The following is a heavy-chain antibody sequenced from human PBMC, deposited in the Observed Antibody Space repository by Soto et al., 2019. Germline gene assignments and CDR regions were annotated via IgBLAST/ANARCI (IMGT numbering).Heavy chain of an antibody. J-gene: IGHJ4*02. CDR2: MYYGGNT. V-gene: IGHV4-59*02. CDR1: GASVTTYY. CDR3: ATGRGGYATPY. D-gene: IGHD5-12*01. Sequence: QVQLEESGPGLVKPSETLCLACSVSGASVTTYYWNWIRQPPGKRLEWIGHMYYGGNTDYNPSLKGRVSFSVDTSKNQFSLNLTSLTAADTAVYSCATGRGGYATPYWGQGIVVVVSS.